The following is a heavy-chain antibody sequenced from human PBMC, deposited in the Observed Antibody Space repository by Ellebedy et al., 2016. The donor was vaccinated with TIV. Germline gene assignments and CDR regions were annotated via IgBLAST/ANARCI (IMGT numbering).Heavy chain of an antibody. D-gene: IGHD4-17*01. V-gene: IGHV3-7*01. Sequence: GESLKISCAASTFSFSSYWMTWVRQAPGKGLEWVANINQDGSEKHYVDSVEGRFTISRDNAKNSLYLQMNSLIGEDTALYFCATDGSYGDYLSPRHAFNMWGQGTMVTVSS. J-gene: IGHJ3*02. CDR3: ATDGSYGDYLSPRHAFNM. CDR1: TFSFSSYW. CDR2: INQDGSEK.